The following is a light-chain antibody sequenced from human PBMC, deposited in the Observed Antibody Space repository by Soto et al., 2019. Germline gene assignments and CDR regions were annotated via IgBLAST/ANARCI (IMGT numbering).Light chain of an antibody. CDR3: QKYNSAPWT. Sequence: DIQMTQSPSSLSTSVGDRVTITCRASQGISNYLSWYQQKPGKVPKLLIYAASTLQSGVPSRFSGSGSGTDFTLTISSLQPEDVATYYCQKYNSAPWTVGPGTKVEIK. J-gene: IGKJ1*01. CDR2: AAS. CDR1: QGISNY. V-gene: IGKV1-27*01.